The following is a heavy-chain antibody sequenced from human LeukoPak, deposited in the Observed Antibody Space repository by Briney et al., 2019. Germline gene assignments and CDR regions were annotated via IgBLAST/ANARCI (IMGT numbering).Heavy chain of an antibody. CDR1: GFTFDDYA. CDR2: IKQDGSEK. V-gene: IGHV3-7*01. CDR3: ARDPDYYFDY. J-gene: IGHJ4*02. Sequence: HTGRSLRLSCAASGFTFDDYAMHWVRQAPGKGLEWVANIKQDGSEKYYVDSVKGRFTISRDNAKNSLYLQMNSLRAEDTAVYYCARDPDYYFDYWGQGTLVTVSS.